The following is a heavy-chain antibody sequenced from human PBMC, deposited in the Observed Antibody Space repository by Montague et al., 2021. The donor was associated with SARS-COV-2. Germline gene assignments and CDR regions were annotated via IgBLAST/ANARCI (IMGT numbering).Heavy chain of an antibody. Sequence: SETLSLTCTVSGDAISGSSYNWGWIRQPPGKGLEFIGSMYSSGSTYYNPSLKSRVTLSVDTSKNQISLKVSSVTAADTSVYYCARLALSGWLSDYLYGLDVWGPGTTVTVSS. CDR2: MYSSGST. J-gene: IGHJ6*01. CDR1: GDAISGSSYN. V-gene: IGHV4-39*01. CDR3: ARLALSGWLSDYLYGLDV. D-gene: IGHD6-19*01.